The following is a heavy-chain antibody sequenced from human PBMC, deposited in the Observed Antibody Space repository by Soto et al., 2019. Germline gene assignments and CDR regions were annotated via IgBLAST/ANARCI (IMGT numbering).Heavy chain of an antibody. Sequence: EVQLVESGGALVQPGGSLRLSCTASGFTFNSYDMNWVRQAPGEGLEWISYISSSGTIYYADSVKGRFTISRDNAKNSLYLQMNSLRDDDTAVYYCARGGYDYRNFAYWGQGTLVTVSS. CDR3: ARGGYDYRNFAY. CDR2: ISSSGTI. V-gene: IGHV3-48*02. J-gene: IGHJ4*02. CDR1: GFTFNSYD. D-gene: IGHD5-12*01.